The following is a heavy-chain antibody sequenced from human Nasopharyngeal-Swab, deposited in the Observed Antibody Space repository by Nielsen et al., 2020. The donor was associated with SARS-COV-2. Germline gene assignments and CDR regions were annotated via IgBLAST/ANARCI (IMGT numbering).Heavy chain of an antibody. CDR1: GFTFSSYD. Sequence: GGSLRLSCAASGFTFSSYDMHWVRQATGKGLEWVSAIGTAGDTYYPGSVKGRFTISRENAKNSLNLQMNSLRAGDTAVYYCARASVAGTYYYYYGMDVWGQGTTVTVSS. D-gene: IGHD6-19*01. CDR2: IGTAGDT. J-gene: IGHJ6*02. V-gene: IGHV3-13*01. CDR3: ARASVAGTYYYYYGMDV.